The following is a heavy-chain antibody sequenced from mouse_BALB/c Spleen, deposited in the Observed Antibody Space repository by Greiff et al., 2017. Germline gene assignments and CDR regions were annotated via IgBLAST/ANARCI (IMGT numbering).Heavy chain of an antibody. J-gene: IGHJ2*01. CDR1: GFTFNTNA. CDR2: IRSKSNNYAT. V-gene: IGHV10S3*01. D-gene: IGHD6-1*01. CDR3: VRESGLYYFDY. Sequence: EVQLVETGGGLVQPKGSLKLSCAASGFTFNTNAMNWVRQAPGKGLEWVARIRSKSNNYATYYADSVKDRFTISRDDSQSMLYLQMNNLKTEDTAMYYCVRESGLYYFDYWGQGTTRTVSS.